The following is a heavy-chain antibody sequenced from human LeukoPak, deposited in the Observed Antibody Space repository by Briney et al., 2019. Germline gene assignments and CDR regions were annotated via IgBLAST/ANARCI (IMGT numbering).Heavy chain of an antibody. CDR3: TSRYYYDSSGYYVGDY. D-gene: IGHD3-22*01. Sequence: ASVKVSCKASGGTFSSYAISWVRQAPGQGLEWMGGIIPIFGTANYAQKFQGRVTITADKSTSTAYMELNSLKTEDTAVYYCTSRYYYDSSGYYVGDYWGQGTLVTVSS. CDR2: IIPIFGTA. J-gene: IGHJ4*02. CDR1: GGTFSSYA. V-gene: IGHV1-69*06.